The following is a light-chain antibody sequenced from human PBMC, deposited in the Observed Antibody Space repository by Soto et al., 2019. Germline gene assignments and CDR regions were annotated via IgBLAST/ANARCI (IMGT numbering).Light chain of an antibody. CDR1: QSISHW. J-gene: IGKJ4*01. CDR3: QHYSSYPIS. Sequence: DIQMTQSPSTLSASVGDRVTITCRASQSISHWLAWYQQKPGKVPKLLISQASILQGGVPSRFGGSGYGTEFTLTISGLQPDDFATYFCQHYSSYPISFGGGTKVEI. CDR2: QAS. V-gene: IGKV1-5*03.